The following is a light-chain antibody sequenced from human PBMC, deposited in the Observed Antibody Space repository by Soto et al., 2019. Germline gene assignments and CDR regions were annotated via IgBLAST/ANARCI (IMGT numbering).Light chain of an antibody. J-gene: IGLJ1*01. CDR3: QSYDSSLSPYV. CDR2: GNS. Sequence: QSVLTQPPSVSGALGQRVTISCTGSSSNIGAGYDVHWYQQLPGTAPKLLIYGNSNRPSGVPDRFSGSKSGTSASLAITGLQAEDEADYYCQSYDSSLSPYVFGTGTKLTVL. V-gene: IGLV1-40*01. CDR1: SSNIGAGYD.